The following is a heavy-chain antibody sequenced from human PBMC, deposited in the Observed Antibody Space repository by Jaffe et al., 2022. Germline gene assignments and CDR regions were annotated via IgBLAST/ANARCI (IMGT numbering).Heavy chain of an antibody. CDR3: ARDLVTLGGVLNKRDY. CDR1: GYTFTDYY. CDR2: INPNSGGT. J-gene: IGHJ4*02. D-gene: IGHD2-21*02. V-gene: IGHV1-2*06. Sequence: QVQLVQSGAEVKKPGASVRVSCEASGYTFTDYYIHWVRQAPGQGLEWMGRINPNSGGTNFAQKFQGRVTMTRDTSINTVYMELSRLTSDDTAVYYCARDLVTLGGVLNKRDYWGQGTLVTVSS.